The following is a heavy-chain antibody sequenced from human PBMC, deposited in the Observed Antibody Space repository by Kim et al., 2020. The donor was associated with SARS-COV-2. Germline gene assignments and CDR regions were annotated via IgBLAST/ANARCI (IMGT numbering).Heavy chain of an antibody. CDR2: IQQDGSEK. V-gene: IGHV3-7*03. J-gene: IGHJ4*02. CDR1: GFTFSAYW. CDR3: ARALLSSEGY. D-gene: IGHD3-10*01. Sequence: GGSLRLSCAASGFTFSAYWMIWVRQAPGKGLEGVANIQQDGSEKNYVDSVKGRFTISRDNAKNSLYLHMNNLSVEDTAVYYCARALLSSEGYWGQGVLVTVSS.